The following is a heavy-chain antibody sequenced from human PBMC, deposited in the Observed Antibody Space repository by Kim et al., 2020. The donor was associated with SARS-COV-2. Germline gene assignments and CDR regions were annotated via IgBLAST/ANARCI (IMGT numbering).Heavy chain of an antibody. Sequence: GGSLRLSCAASGFTFSSYAMSWVRQAPGKGPEWVSLVSGSGGSTYHADSVKGRFAISRDNSKKTLYLQMNSLRAEDTALYYCAKGESSNWSFFDYWGQGTLVTVSP. CDR3: AKGESSNWSFFDY. CDR1: GFTFSSYA. CDR2: VSGSGGST. D-gene: IGHD6-13*01. V-gene: IGHV3-23*01. J-gene: IGHJ4*02.